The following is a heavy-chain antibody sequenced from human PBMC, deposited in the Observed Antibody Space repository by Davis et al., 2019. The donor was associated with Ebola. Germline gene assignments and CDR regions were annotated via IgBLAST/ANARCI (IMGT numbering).Heavy chain of an antibody. D-gene: IGHD3-10*01. Sequence: GGSLRLSCAASGFTFSSYSMNWVRQAPGKGLEWVSYISSSSSTIYYADSVKGRFTISRDNAKNSLYLQMNSLRDEDTAVYYCARAASWFGELLLYYGMDVWGQGTTVTVSS. V-gene: IGHV3-48*02. CDR2: ISSSSSTI. J-gene: IGHJ6*02. CDR1: GFTFSSYS. CDR3: ARAASWFGELLLYYGMDV.